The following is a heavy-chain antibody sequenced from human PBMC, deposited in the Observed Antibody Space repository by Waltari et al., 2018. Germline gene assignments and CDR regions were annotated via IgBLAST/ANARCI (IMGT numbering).Heavy chain of an antibody. J-gene: IGHJ4*02. CDR1: GFTFRSYA. V-gene: IGHV3-23*01. CDR3: ASSLYGDYTQIWGRVFDY. D-gene: IGHD4-17*01. CDR2: ISGSGGST. Sequence: VQLLESGGGLVKSGGSLRLSGAASGFTFRSYAMNWIRQAPGKGVEWVSVISGSGGSTDYADSVKGRFTISRDNSKNTLYLQMNNLRVEDTAVYYCASSLYGDYTQIWGRVFDYWGQGTLVTVSS.